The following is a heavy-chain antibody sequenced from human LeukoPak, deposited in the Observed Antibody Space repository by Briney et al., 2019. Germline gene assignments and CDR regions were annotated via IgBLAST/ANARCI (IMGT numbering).Heavy chain of an antibody. D-gene: IGHD4-11*01. CDR2: IYYSGST. CDR3: ARVPGYSTLYYFDY. V-gene: IGHV4-39*02. CDR1: GGSIGSSSYY. Sequence: SETLSLTCTVSGGSIGSSSYYCGWIRQPPGKGLEWIGNIYYSGSTYFNPSLKSRVTISVDTSKNQFSLKLSAVTAADTAVYYCARVPGYSTLYYFDYWGQGTLVTVSS. J-gene: IGHJ4*02.